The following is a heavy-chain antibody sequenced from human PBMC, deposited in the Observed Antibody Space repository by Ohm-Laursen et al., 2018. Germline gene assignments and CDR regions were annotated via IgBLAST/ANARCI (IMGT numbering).Heavy chain of an antibody. V-gene: IGHV1-8*01. CDR3: ARGRRAVAGIRFPKEVNWFDP. CDR2: MNPNSGNT. CDR1: GYTFTSYD. J-gene: IGHJ5*02. Sequence: ASVKVSCKASGYTFTSYDINWVRQATGQGLEWMGWMNPNSGNTGYAQKFQGRVTMTRNTSISTAYMELSSLRSEDTAVYYCARGRRAVAGIRFPKEVNWFDPWGQGTLVTVSS. D-gene: IGHD6-19*01.